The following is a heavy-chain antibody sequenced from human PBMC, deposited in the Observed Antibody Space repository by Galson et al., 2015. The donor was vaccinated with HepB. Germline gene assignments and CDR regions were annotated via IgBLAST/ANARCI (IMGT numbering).Heavy chain of an antibody. CDR2: LDHEVGET. V-gene: IGHV1-24*01. CDR3: ATDHGGCYLG. Sequence: SVKVSCKASGYTLTDFYMHWVRQAPGKGLEWMGSLDHEVGETIYARKFQGRVTMTRDISTDTAYMELSSLRSEDTAVYYCATDHGGCYLGWGQGTLVTVSS. CDR1: GYTLTDFY. D-gene: IGHD1-26*01. J-gene: IGHJ4*02.